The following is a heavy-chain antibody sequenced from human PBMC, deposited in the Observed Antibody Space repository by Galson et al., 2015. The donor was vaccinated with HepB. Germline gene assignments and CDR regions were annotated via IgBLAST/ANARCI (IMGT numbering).Heavy chain of an antibody. CDR1: GYTFTSYS. CDR2: INPDSGGT. D-gene: IGHD1-26*01. J-gene: IGHJ5*02. CDR3: ARGAFALRVGSTHNNWFYP. Sequence: SVKVSCKASGYTFTSYSIHWVRQAPGQGLEWMGLINPDSGGTYYAQKFHGRVTMTRDTSINTAYMELSRLTSDDTAMYYCARGAFALRVGSTHNNWFYPSAPGALLTVSS. V-gene: IGHV1-2*02.